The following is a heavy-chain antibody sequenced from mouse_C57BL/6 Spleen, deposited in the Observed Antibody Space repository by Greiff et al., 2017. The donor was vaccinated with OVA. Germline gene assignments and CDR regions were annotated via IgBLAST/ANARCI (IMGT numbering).Heavy chain of an antibody. D-gene: IGHD1-1*01. CDR1: GYAFSSSW. CDR2: IYPGDGDT. CDR3: AREDYYGFDY. Sequence: ESGPELVKPGASVKISCKASGYAFSSSWMNWVKQRPGKGLEWIGRIYPGDGDTNYNGKFKGKATLTADKSSSTAYMQLSSLTSEDSAVYFCAREDYYGFDYWGQGTTLTVSS. V-gene: IGHV1-82*01. J-gene: IGHJ2*01.